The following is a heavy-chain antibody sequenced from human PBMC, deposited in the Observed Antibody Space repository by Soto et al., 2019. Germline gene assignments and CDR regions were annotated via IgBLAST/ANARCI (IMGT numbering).Heavy chain of an antibody. J-gene: IGHJ6*02. CDR3: ARDADYGGSRGGMDV. CDR2: IYYSGST. Sequence: QVRLEESGPGLVKPSETLSLICSVSGGSVNNANYFWNWIRHHPENGLEWIGYIYYSGSTRYNPSFTTGATLSIDPYKNQFSLRLNSVTVADTAVYFCARDADYGGSRGGMDVWGRGTTVTVSS. CDR1: GGSVNNANYF. V-gene: IGHV4-31*03. D-gene: IGHD4-17*01.